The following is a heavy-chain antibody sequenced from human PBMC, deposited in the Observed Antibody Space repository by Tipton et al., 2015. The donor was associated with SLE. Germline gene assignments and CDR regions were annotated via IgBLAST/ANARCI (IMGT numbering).Heavy chain of an antibody. CDR3: AREVYSGSYYYYYGMDV. Sequence: TLSLTCFVSGGYITSDIYYWGWIRQPPGKGLEWIGSVYESGTTYYNPSLKSRVTMSVDTSKTQFSLKLSSLTAADTAVYYCAREVYSGSYYYYYGMDVWGQGTTVTISS. CDR1: GGYITSDIYY. D-gene: IGHD3-10*01. V-gene: IGHV4-39*07. J-gene: IGHJ6*02. CDR2: VYESGTT.